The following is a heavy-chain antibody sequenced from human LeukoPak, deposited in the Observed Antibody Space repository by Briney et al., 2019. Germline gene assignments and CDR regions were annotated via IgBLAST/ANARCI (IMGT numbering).Heavy chain of an antibody. CDR1: RFTFSSYE. Sequence: GGSLRLSCAASRFTFSSYEMNWVRQAPGKGLEWVSYISSSGSTIYYADSVKGRFTISRDNAKNSLYLQMNSLRAEDTAVYYCARDGYSYGFDYWGQGTLVTVSS. D-gene: IGHD5-18*01. CDR2: ISSSGSTI. CDR3: ARDGYSYGFDY. V-gene: IGHV3-48*03. J-gene: IGHJ4*02.